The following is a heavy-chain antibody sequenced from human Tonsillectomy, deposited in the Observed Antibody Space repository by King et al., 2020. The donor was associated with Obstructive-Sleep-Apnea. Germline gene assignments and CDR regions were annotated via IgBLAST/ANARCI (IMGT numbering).Heavy chain of an antibody. Sequence: VQLQQWGAGLLKPSETLSLTCAVYGGSFSGYYWSWIRQPLGKGLEWIGEINLSGSTNYNPSLKSRVSISVDTSKNQFSLNLSSVTAADPAVYNCARIVRPDAWGQGTTVTVSS. CDR2: INLSGST. J-gene: IGHJ6*02. D-gene: IGHD2-21*01. V-gene: IGHV4-34*01. CDR3: ARIVRPDA. CDR1: GGSFSGYY.